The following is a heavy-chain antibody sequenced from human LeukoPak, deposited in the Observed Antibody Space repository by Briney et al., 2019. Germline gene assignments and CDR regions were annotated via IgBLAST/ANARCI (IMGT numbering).Heavy chain of an antibody. V-gene: IGHV3-21*04. Sequence: PGGSLRLSCAASGFTFSSYSMNWVRQAPGKGLEWVSSISSSSSYIYYADSVKGRFTISRDNSKNTLYLQMNSLRAEDTAVYYCARGRGDYVWGSYLDYWGQGTLVTVSS. D-gene: IGHD3-16*01. J-gene: IGHJ4*02. CDR1: GFTFSSYS. CDR2: ISSSSSYI. CDR3: ARGRGDYVWGSYLDY.